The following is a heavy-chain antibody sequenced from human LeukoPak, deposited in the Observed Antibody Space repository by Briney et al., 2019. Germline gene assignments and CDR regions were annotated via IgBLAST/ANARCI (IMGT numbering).Heavy chain of an antibody. J-gene: IGHJ4*02. CDR1: GFTFSSYS. Sequence: GGSLRLSCAASGFTFSSYSVNWVRQAPGKGLEWVSSISSSSSYIYYADSVKGRFTISRDNAKNSLYLQMNSLRAEDTAVYYCARDEYGDLGVARKYFDYWGQGTLVTVSS. D-gene: IGHD4-17*01. CDR3: ARDEYGDLGVARKYFDY. V-gene: IGHV3-21*01. CDR2: ISSSSSYI.